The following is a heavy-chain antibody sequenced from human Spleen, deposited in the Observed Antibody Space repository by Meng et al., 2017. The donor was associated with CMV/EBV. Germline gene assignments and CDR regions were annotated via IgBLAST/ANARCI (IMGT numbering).Heavy chain of an antibody. Sequence: GGSLRLSCAASRFTVSSDFLSWVRQAPGKGLEWVSLIYSGGATHYADSVKGRFTISRDNSKNTLYLQMNSLRAEDTAVYYCARDKDFWSGLDCWGQGTLVTVSS. D-gene: IGHD3-3*01. CDR3: ARDKDFWSGLDC. J-gene: IGHJ4*02. V-gene: IGHV3-53*01. CDR2: IYSGGAT. CDR1: RFTVSSDF.